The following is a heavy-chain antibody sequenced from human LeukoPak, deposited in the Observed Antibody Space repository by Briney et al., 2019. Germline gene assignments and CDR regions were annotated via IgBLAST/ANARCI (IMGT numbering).Heavy chain of an antibody. CDR2: ISSTGTTI. CDR1: GFTFSSYE. Sequence: GGSLRLSCAASGFTFSSYEMNWVRQAPGKGLEWVSYISSTGTTIYYADSVKGRFTISRDNAKNSLYLQMNSLRAEDTAVYYCAREHDYGDYVDAFDIWGQGTMVTVSS. J-gene: IGHJ3*02. V-gene: IGHV3-48*03. CDR3: AREHDYGDYVDAFDI. D-gene: IGHD4-17*01.